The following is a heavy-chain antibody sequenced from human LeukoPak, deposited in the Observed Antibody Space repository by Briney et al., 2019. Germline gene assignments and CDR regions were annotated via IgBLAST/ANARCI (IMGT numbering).Heavy chain of an antibody. Sequence: PGGSLRLSCTASGFTFSDYWMTRVRQAPRKGPQWVANIKQDGSQRYYVDSVRGRFTISRDNAKNSLFLQMNGLRAEDTAVYYCARRGGSSSRRSPIDYWGQGTLVTVSS. J-gene: IGHJ4*02. V-gene: IGHV3-7*01. CDR3: ARRGGSSSRRSPIDY. CDR2: IKQDGSQR. D-gene: IGHD6-6*01. CDR1: GFTFSDYW.